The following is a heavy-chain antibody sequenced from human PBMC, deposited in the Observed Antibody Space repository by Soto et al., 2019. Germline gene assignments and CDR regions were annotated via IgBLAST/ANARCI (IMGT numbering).Heavy chain of an antibody. CDR2: ISGSGGST. Sequence: EVQLLESGGGLVQPGGSLRLSCAASGFTFSSYAMSWVRQAPGKGLEWDSAISGSGGSTYYADSVKGRITITKDNSKNTRYLQMNSRRAEDTAVYYCAKEASTVTTAGGAVDIWGQGTMVTVSS. J-gene: IGHJ3*02. CDR1: GFTFSSYA. D-gene: IGHD4-17*01. CDR3: AKEASTVTTAGGAVDI. V-gene: IGHV3-23*01.